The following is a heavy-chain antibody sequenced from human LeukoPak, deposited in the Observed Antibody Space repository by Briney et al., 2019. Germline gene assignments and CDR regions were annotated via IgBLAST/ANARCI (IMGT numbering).Heavy chain of an antibody. CDR1: GYTLTELS. J-gene: IGHJ4*02. Sequence: ASVKVCCKVSGYTLTELSMHLVRQAPGKGLEGMGGFDLEDGETIYAQKFQGRVSMTEDTSTDTAYMELSSLRSEDTAVYYRATGIAGPSGFDYWGRGTLVPVSS. CDR3: ATGIAGPSGFDY. CDR2: FDLEDGET. D-gene: IGHD2-21*01. V-gene: IGHV1-24*01.